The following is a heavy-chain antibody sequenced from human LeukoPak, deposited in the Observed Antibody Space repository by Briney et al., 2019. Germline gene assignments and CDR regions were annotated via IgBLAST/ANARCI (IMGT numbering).Heavy chain of an antibody. CDR2: VYNSGRT. D-gene: IGHD2-15*01. J-gene: IGHJ3*01. V-gene: IGHV4-59*07. CDR3: ARGGAAPGAFDV. Sequence: SDTLSLLCSLPGVSLSRYYRRWIRQPPRKGLEWVGYVYNSGRTNYIPSLKRRATQYVYTSKNQFSLTLRSLTAALTDGCFFARGGAAPGAFDVWGQGTVLTVSS. CDR1: GVSLSRYY.